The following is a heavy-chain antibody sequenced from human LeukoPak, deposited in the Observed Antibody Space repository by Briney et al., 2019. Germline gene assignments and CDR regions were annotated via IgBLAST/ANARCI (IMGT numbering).Heavy chain of an antibody. CDR1: GFSVRNSY. CDR2: IYRGGST. V-gene: IGHV3-66*01. D-gene: IGHD3-3*01. Sequence: PGGSLRLSCAASGFSVRNSYMSWVRQAPGKGLEWVCLIYRGGSTYYADTVKGRFTISRDSSKNTLFLQMNSLRAADTAVYYCARERGHIDTDGFYIHTDAFDIWGQGTMVTVSS. CDR3: ARERGHIDTDGFYIHTDAFDI. J-gene: IGHJ3*02.